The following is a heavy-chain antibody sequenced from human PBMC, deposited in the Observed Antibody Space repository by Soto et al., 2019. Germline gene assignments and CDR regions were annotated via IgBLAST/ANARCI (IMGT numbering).Heavy chain of an antibody. V-gene: IGHV3-23*01. CDR3: AKTGNYDFDY. CDR2: ITGSGGTT. J-gene: IGHJ4*02. CDR1: GFSFSNYA. Sequence: GGSLRLSCAASGFSFSNYAISWVRQAPGKGLEWVSAITGSGGTTYYADSVKGRFTISRDNPKNTLYLQMNSLRAEDTAVYYCAKTGNYDFDYWGQGTLVTVSS. D-gene: IGHD1-7*01.